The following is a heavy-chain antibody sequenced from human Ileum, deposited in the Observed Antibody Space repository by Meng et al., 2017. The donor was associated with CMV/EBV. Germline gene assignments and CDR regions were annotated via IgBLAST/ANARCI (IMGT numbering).Heavy chain of an antibody. V-gene: IGHV4-4*07. D-gene: IGHD2-15*01. J-gene: IGHJ5*02. CDR3: ARWGSGMSPTADWFDP. CDR2: IYSNGAT. CDR1: GDSMNDYF. Sequence: VHLQGSGPGPVKPSETLSLICTVSGDSMNDYFWTWIRQPAGKGLEWIGRIYSNGATNYNPSLQSRVTMSIDTSKNQFSLKVTSVTAADTAVYYCARWGSGMSPTADWFDPWGQGTLVTVSS.